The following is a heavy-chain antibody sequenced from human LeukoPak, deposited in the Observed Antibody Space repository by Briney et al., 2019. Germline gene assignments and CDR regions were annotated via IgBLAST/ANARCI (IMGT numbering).Heavy chain of an antibody. Sequence: GGSLRLSCAASGFTFSSYAMSWVRQAPGKGLEWVSAISGSGGSTYYADSVKGRFTISRDNSKNTLYLQMNSLGAEDTAVYYCAKGESWFGEFYFDYWGQGTLVTVSS. D-gene: IGHD3-10*01. CDR2: ISGSGGST. V-gene: IGHV3-23*01. J-gene: IGHJ4*02. CDR1: GFTFSSYA. CDR3: AKGESWFGEFYFDY.